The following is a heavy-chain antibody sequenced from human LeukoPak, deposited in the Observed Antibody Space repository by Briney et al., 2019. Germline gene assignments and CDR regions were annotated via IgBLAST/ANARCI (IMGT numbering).Heavy chain of an antibody. CDR3: ARRSYDAFDY. V-gene: IGHV4-34*01. CDR1: GGSLSGYY. CDR2: INHSGST. J-gene: IGHJ4*02. Sequence: SETLSLTCAVYGGSLSGYYWSWTRQPPGKGLEWIGEINHSGSTNYNPSLKSRVTISVDTSKNQFSLKLSSVTAADTAVYYCARRSYDAFDYWGQGTLVTVSS. D-gene: IGHD4/OR15-4a*01.